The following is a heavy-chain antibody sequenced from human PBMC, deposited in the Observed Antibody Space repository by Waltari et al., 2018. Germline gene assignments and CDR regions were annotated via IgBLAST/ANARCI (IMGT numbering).Heavy chain of an antibody. CDR1: GFTVSSNY. CDR2: IYSGGST. D-gene: IGHD6-6*01. CDR3: ARDKWFSSSSHYYYGMDV. J-gene: IGHJ6*02. V-gene: IGHV3-53*01. Sequence: EVKLVESGGGLIQPGESLRLSCAASGFTVSSNYMSYIRQAPGKGLEWVSVIYSGGSTYYADSVKGRFTISRDNSKNTLYLQMNSLRAEDTAVYYCARDKWFSSSSHYYYGMDVWGQGTTVTVSS.